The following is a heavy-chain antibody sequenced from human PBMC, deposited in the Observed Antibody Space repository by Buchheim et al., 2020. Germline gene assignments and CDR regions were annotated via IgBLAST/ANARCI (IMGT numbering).Heavy chain of an antibody. Sequence: QVQLVQSGAEVKKPGSSVKVSCKASGGTFSSYAISWVRQAPGQGLEWMGRIIPILGIANYAQKFQGRVTITADKSTSTAYMELSSLRSEDTAVYHCARSGGVIASKGEDYFDYWGQGTL. J-gene: IGHJ4*02. CDR2: IIPILGIA. D-gene: IGHD3-16*02. V-gene: IGHV1-69*04. CDR3: ARSGGVIASKGEDYFDY. CDR1: GGTFSSYA.